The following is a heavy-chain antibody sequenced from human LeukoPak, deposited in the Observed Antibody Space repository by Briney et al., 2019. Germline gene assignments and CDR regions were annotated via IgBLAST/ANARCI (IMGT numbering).Heavy chain of an antibody. Sequence: ASVKVSCKASGYTFTSYDMNWVRQATGQGLEWMGWMNPNSGNTGYAQKFQGRVTMTKNTSITTAYMELSSLRSGDTAVYYCARALSWTTESYYYMDVWGKGTTVTVSS. D-gene: IGHD3/OR15-3a*01. CDR3: ARALSWTTESYYYMDV. CDR1: GYTFTSYD. CDR2: MNPNSGNT. V-gene: IGHV1-8*01. J-gene: IGHJ6*03.